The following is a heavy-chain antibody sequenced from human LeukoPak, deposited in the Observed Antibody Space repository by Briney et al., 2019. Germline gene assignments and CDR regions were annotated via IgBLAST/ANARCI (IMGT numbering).Heavy chain of an antibody. CDR3: VRVRTGTSCYDY. Sequence: SETLSLTCAVYGGSFRGYYWSWIRQPPGKGLEWIGEINHSGSTNYNPSLRSRLTISIDTSQNQFSLKLTSVTAADTAVYYCVRVRTGTSCYDYWGQGTLVTVSP. CDR1: GGSFRGYY. CDR2: INHSGST. V-gene: IGHV4-34*01. J-gene: IGHJ4*02. D-gene: IGHD2-2*01.